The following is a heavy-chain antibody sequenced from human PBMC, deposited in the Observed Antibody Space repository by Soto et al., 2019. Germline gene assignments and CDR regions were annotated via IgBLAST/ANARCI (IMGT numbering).Heavy chain of an antibody. Sequence: PSETLSLTCTVSGGSISSSSYYWGWIRQPPGKGLEWIGSIYYSGSTYYNTSLKSRVTISVDTSKNQFSLKLSSVTAADTAVYYFARPPSGLHLGELSPYYYYMDVWGKGTTVTVSS. J-gene: IGHJ6*03. V-gene: IGHV4-39*01. CDR1: GGSISSSSYY. D-gene: IGHD3-16*02. CDR2: IYYSGST. CDR3: ARPPSGLHLGELSPYYYYMDV.